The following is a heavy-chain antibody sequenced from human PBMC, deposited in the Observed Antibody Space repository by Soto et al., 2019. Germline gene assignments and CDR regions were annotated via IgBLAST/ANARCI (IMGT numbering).Heavy chain of an antibody. CDR1: GYSFASYW. J-gene: IGHJ6*02. CDR2: IYPGDSDT. D-gene: IGHD6-6*01. V-gene: IGHV5-51*01. Sequence: ESLKISCQCSGYSFASYWIGWVRQMPGKDLEWMGIIYPGDSDTRYSPSFQGQVTISADKSLRTAYLQWTSLKASDTALYYCARTRSFTLGFYYDGMDVWGQGTTVTVSS. CDR3: ARTRSFTLGFYYDGMDV.